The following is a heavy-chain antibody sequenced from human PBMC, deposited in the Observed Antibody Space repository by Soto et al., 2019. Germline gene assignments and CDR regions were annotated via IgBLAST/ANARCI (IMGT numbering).Heavy chain of an antibody. CDR3: ARTDRDFYGLDV. V-gene: IGHV3-13*05. CDR2: ISAAGDP. J-gene: IGHJ6*02. Sequence: EVQLVESGGGLVQPGGSLRLSCEASGFTFRNYDMHWVRQGTGKGLEWVSGISAAGDPDYADSVEGRFTISRENDQNSFFLQMNSLRVGDTAVYYYARTDRDFYGLDVWGQGTTVIVSS. CDR1: GFTFRNYD.